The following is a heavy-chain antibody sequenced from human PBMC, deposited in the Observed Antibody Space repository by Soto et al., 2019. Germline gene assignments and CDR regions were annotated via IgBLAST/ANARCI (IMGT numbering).Heavy chain of an antibody. Sequence: SETLSLTCTVSGGSISSYYWIWLRQPPGKGLEWIGYIHYSGSTNYNPSLKSRVTISVDTSKNQFSLKLSSVTAADTAVYYCARVAMVRPYGMDVWGQGTTVTVSS. CDR1: GGSISSYY. D-gene: IGHD3-10*01. CDR3: ARVAMVRPYGMDV. J-gene: IGHJ6*02. V-gene: IGHV4-59*01. CDR2: IHYSGST.